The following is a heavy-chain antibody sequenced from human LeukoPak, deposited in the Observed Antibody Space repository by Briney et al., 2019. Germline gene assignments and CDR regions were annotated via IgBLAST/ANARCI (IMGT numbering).Heavy chain of an antibody. J-gene: IGHJ4*02. CDR3: AGGLWTFDY. CDR2: IKEDGSEK. V-gene: IGHV3-7*04. Sequence: GGSLRLSCAASGFTFSGYWMTWVRQAPGKGLEWVANIKEDGSEKYYVDSVKGRFTISRDNAKNSLYLQMKSLRGEDTAVYYCAGGLWTFDYWGQGILVTVSS. D-gene: IGHD3-16*01. CDR1: GFTFSGYW.